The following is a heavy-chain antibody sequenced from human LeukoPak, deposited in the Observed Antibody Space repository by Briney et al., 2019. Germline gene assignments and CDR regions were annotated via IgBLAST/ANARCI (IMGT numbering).Heavy chain of an antibody. Sequence: GASVRVSCKASGYTFTGYYMHWVRQAPGQGLEWMGWINPNSGGTNYAQKLQGWVTMTRDTSISTAYMELSRLRSDDTAVYYCARGGVVGATYFDYWGQGTLVTASS. CDR1: GYTFTGYY. D-gene: IGHD1-26*01. J-gene: IGHJ4*02. V-gene: IGHV1-2*04. CDR2: INPNSGGT. CDR3: ARGGVVGATYFDY.